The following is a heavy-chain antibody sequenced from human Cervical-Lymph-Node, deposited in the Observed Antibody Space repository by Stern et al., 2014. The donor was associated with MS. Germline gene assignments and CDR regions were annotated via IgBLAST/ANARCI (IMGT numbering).Heavy chain of an antibody. J-gene: IGHJ4*02. V-gene: IGHV3-33*01. D-gene: IGHD6-19*01. CDR2: IWPDGRNT. CDR3: ARALDGNALAGTVY. CDR1: GFTFSSYG. Sequence: QVQLMQSGGGVVQPGRSLRLSCAASGFTFSSYGMHWVRQAPGKGLEWVGVIWPDGRNTNYAQSVKGRFTISTDTSKSTRYLQMNSLEAEDTAVYYWARALDGNALAGTVYWGQGTLVTVSS.